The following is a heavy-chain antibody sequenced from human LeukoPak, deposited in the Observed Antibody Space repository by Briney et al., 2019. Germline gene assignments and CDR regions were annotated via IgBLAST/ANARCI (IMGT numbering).Heavy chain of an antibody. CDR1: GYSFSSYW. CDR2: IYPGDSDT. J-gene: IGHJ3*02. Sequence: GESLKISCRGSGYSFSSYWIGWVRQMPGKGLEWMGIIYPGDSDTRYSPSFQGQVTMSADESISTAYLQWSSLKASGTAMYYCARLNIPYDTNGRGSFDIWGQGTMVTVSS. CDR3: ARLNIPYDTNGRGSFDI. V-gene: IGHV5-51*01. D-gene: IGHD3-22*01.